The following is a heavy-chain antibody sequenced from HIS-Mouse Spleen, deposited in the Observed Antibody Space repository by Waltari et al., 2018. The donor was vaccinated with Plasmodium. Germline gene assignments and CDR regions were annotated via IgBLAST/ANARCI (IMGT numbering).Heavy chain of an antibody. CDR3: ARDSGYDFWSGSNAFDI. CDR1: GFTFSSYS. D-gene: IGHD3-3*01. J-gene: IGHJ3*02. Sequence: EVQLVESGGGLVQPGGSLRLSCAASGFTFSSYSMNWVRQAPGKGLEWVSYISSSSSTIYYAESVKGRFTISRDNAKNSLYLQMNSLRAEYTAVYYCARDSGYDFWSGSNAFDIWGQGTMVTVSS. CDR2: ISSSSSTI. V-gene: IGHV3-48*01.